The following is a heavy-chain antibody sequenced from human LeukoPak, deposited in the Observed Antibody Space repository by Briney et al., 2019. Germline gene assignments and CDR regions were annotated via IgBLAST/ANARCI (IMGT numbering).Heavy chain of an antibody. CDR2: MNPNSGNT. Sequence: GASVKVSCKASGYTFTSYDINWVRQATGQGLEWMGWMNPNSGNTGYAQKFQGRVTITRNTSISTAYMELSSLRSEDTAVYYCAWFVTGQEVLDYWGQGTLVTVSS. V-gene: IGHV1-8*03. J-gene: IGHJ4*02. D-gene: IGHD1-14*01. CDR3: AWFVTGQEVLDY. CDR1: GYTFTSYD.